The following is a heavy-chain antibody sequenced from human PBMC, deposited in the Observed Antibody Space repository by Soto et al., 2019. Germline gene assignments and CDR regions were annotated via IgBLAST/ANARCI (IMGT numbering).Heavy chain of an antibody. CDR3: ARVMGDWGTYYYYYGMDV. Sequence: PSETLSLTCTVSGSSINSSGYYWGCIRQPPGKGPEWIGYVYYAGATNYNPSLESRVTISPDTSRNQFSLNLRSVTAADTAVYYCARVMGDWGTYYYYYGMDVWGQGTTVTVSS. V-gene: IGHV4-61*08. CDR1: GSSINSSGYY. J-gene: IGHJ6*02. CDR2: VYYAGAT. D-gene: IGHD3-16*01.